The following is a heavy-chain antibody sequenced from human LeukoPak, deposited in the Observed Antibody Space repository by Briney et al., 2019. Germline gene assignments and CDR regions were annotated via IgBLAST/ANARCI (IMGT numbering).Heavy chain of an antibody. Sequence: ASVKVSCKASGYTFTSYHMHWVRQAPGQGLEWMGIINPSGGSTNYAQRFRGRVTMTTDTSTSTAYMELRSLRSDDTAMYYCARLGGKNYGDYLLYYYYMDVWGKGTTVTVSS. CDR2: INPSGGST. CDR3: ARLGGKNYGDYLLYYYYMDV. CDR1: GYTFTSYH. V-gene: IGHV1-46*01. J-gene: IGHJ6*03. D-gene: IGHD4-17*01.